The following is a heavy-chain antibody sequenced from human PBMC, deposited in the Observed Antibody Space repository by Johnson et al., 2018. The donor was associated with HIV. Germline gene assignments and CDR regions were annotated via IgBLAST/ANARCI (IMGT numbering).Heavy chain of an antibody. Sequence: VQLVESGGGLVKPGGSLRLSCAASGFTLHDYDMNWVRQPPGKGLEWVSGFYRNDGSTIYYADSVKGRFTISRDNSKNALYLQMNSLRAEDTAVYYCARDQSEVDAFDIWGQGTMVTVSS. CDR1: GFTLHDYD. CDR3: ARDQSEVDAFDI. CDR2: FYRNDGSTI. V-gene: IGHV3-11*04. J-gene: IGHJ3*02.